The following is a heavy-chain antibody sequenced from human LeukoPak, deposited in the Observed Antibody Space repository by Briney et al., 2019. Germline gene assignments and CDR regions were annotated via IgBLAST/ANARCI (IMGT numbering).Heavy chain of an antibody. J-gene: IGHJ6*03. D-gene: IGHD1-1*01. CDR2: IYYSGST. Sequence: PSETLSLTCTVSGGSISSYYWSWIRRPPGKGLEWIGYIYYSGSTYYNPSLKSRVTISVDTSKNQFSLKLSSVTAADTAVYYCVSGTTTFFYYMDVWAKGTTVTVSS. CDR3: VSGTTTFFYYMDV. CDR1: GGSISSYY. V-gene: IGHV4-59*04.